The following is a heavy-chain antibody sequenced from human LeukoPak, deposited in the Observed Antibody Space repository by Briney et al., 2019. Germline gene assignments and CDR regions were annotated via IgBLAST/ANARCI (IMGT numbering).Heavy chain of an antibody. V-gene: IGHV1-2*02. J-gene: IGHJ4*02. CDR2: INPNSGGT. D-gene: IGHD3-10*01. CDR1: GYTFTGYY. CDR3: ARVATMVRGVIGPLGY. Sequence: ASVKVPCKASGYTFTGYYMHWVRQAPGQGLEWMGWINPNSGGTNYAQKFQGRVTMTRDTSIRTAYMELSRLRSDDTAVYYCARVATMVRGVIGPLGYWGQGTLVTVSS.